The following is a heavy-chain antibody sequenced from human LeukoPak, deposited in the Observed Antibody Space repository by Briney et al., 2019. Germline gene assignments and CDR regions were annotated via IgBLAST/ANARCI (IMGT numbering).Heavy chain of an antibody. CDR3: ARGRGGSGWYVRHYFDY. J-gene: IGHJ4*02. CDR1: GGSFSGYY. D-gene: IGHD6-19*01. CDR2: INHSGST. Sequence: SETLSLICAVYGGSFSGYYWSWIRQPPGKGLEWIGEINHSGSTNYNPSLKSRVTISVDTSKNQFSLKLSSVTAADTAVYYCARGRGGSGWYVRHYFDYWGQRTLVTVSS. V-gene: IGHV4-34*01.